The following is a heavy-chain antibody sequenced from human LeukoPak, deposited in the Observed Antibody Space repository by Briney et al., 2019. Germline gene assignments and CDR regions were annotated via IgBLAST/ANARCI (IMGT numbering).Heavy chain of an antibody. Sequence: SVKVSCKASGGTFSSYAISWVRQAPGQGLEWMGRIIPILGIANYAQKFQGRVTITADKSTSTAYMELSSLRSEDTAVYYCARDGGDYYDSSGYSSSWGQGTLVTVSS. CDR2: IIPILGIA. D-gene: IGHD3-22*01. J-gene: IGHJ5*02. CDR3: ARDGGDYYDSSGYSSS. CDR1: GGTFSSYA. V-gene: IGHV1-69*04.